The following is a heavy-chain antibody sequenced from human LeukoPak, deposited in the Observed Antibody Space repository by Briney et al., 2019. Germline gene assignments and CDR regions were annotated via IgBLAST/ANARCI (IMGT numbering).Heavy chain of an antibody. J-gene: IGHJ6*03. CDR3: ARGAYYDSRNYYYYYMDV. Sequence: GGSLRLSCAASGFTFSDYYMSWIRQAPGKGLEWVSYISSSGSTIYYADSVKGRFTISRDNAKNSLYLQMNSLRAEDTAVYYCARGAYYDSRNYYYYYMDVWGIGTTVTVSS. CDR2: ISSSGSTI. D-gene: IGHD3-22*01. V-gene: IGHV3-11*01. CDR1: GFTFSDYY.